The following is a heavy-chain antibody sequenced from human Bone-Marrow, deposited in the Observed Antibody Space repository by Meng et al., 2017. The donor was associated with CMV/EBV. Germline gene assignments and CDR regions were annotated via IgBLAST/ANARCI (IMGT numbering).Heavy chain of an antibody. CDR1: GLSFRSYA. J-gene: IGHJ4*02. CDR3: ARDRGWFGELNY. D-gene: IGHD3-10*01. CDR2: ISYDGSNK. Sequence: GQACGAGGGVVQPRRSLRLSCAASGLSFRSYAMHWVRRAPGKGLEWVAVISYDGSNKYYADSVKGRFTISRDNSKNTLYLQMNSLRAEDTAVYYRARDRGWFGELNYWGQGTLVTVS. V-gene: IGHV3-30-3*01.